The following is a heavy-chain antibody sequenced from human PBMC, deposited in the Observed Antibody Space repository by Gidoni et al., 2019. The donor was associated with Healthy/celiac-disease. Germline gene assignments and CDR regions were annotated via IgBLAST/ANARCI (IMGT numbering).Heavy chain of an antibody. V-gene: IGHV4-31*03. CDR3: AREPYYYGSGSYLDY. J-gene: IGHJ4*02. CDR1: GCSIRSGGYY. Sequence: QVQLQESGPGLVKPSQTLSLTCTVSGCSIRSGGYYWSWIRQHPGKGLEWIGYIYYSGSTYYNPSLKSRVTISVDTSKNQFSLKLSSVTAADTAVYYCAREPYYYGSGSYLDYWGQGTLVTVSS. D-gene: IGHD3-10*01. CDR2: IYYSGST.